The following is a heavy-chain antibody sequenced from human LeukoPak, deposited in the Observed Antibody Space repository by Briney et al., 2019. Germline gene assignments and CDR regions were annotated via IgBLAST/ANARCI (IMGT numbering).Heavy chain of an antibody. CDR1: GASISIISYY. CDR2: IYHSGST. D-gene: IGHD2-15*01. Sequence: SETLSLTCTVSGASISIISYYWGWIRQPPGKGLEWIGSIYHSGSTYYNPSLKSRVTISVDTSKNQFSLKLSSVTAADTAVYYCARVVYCSGGSCQARFDYWGQGTLVTVSS. J-gene: IGHJ4*02. V-gene: IGHV4-39*07. CDR3: ARVVYCSGGSCQARFDY.